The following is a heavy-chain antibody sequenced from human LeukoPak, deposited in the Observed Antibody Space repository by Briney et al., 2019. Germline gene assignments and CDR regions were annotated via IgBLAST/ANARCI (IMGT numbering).Heavy chain of an antibody. D-gene: IGHD6-13*01. CDR2: IYYSGST. CDR1: GGSISSSSYY. V-gene: IGHV4-39*01. Sequence: SETLSLTCTVSGGSISSSSYYWGWIRQPPGKGLEWIGSIYYSGSTYYNPSLKSRVTISVDTSKNQFSLKLSSVTAADTAVYYCARGRGAAAGRGYFQHWGQGTLVTVSS. J-gene: IGHJ1*01. CDR3: ARGRGAAAGRGYFQH.